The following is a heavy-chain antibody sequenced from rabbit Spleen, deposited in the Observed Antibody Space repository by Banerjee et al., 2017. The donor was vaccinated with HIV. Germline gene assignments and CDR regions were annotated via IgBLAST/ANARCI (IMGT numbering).Heavy chain of an antibody. Sequence: QSLEESGGDLVKPGASLTLTCTASGFSFSSNVYMCWVRQAPGKGLEWIACIYISSGNTYYASWAKGRFTISKTSSTTVTLQMTSLTAADTATYFCARDSGSSFSSYGMDLWGPGTLVTVS. D-gene: IGHD8-1*01. CDR2: IYISSGNT. CDR1: GFSFSSNVY. CDR3: ARDSGSSFSSYGMDL. V-gene: IGHV1S40*01. J-gene: IGHJ6*01.